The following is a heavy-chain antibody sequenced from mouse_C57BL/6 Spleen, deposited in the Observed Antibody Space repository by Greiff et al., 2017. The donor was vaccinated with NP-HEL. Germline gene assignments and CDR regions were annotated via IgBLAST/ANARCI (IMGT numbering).Heavy chain of an antibody. CDR2: IHPNSGST. CDR1: GYTFTSYW. D-gene: IGHD2-4*01. CDR3: ARAHDYDYAMDY. Sequence: VQLQQPGAELVKPGASVKLSCKASGYTFTSYWMHWVKQRPGQGLEWIGMIHPNSGSTNYNEKFKSKATLTVDKSSSTAYMQLSSLTSENSAVYYCARAHDYDYAMDYWGQGTSVTVSS. V-gene: IGHV1-64*01. J-gene: IGHJ4*01.